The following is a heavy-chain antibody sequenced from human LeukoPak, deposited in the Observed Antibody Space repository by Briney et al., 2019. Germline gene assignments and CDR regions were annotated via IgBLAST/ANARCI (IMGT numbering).Heavy chain of an antibody. CDR3: ARDAKYYYGSRTYFFFEY. D-gene: IGHD3-10*01. V-gene: IGHV4-4*07. CDR1: GGSISTYC. J-gene: IGHJ4*02. Sequence: PSETLSLTCTVSGGSISTYCWSWIRQPAGKGLEWIGHIHISGNTNYNPSLKSRVTMSIDTSKNQFSLKLSSITAADTAVYYCARDAKYYYGSRTYFFFEYWGQGTLLTVSS. CDR2: IHISGNT.